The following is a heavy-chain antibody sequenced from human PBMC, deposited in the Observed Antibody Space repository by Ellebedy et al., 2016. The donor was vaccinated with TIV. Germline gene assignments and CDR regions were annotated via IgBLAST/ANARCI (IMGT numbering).Heavy chain of an antibody. V-gene: IGHV4-39*07. D-gene: IGHD1-26*01. CDR3: AMHQKELFDY. Sequence: MPSETLSLTCTVSGGSIRTSIYYWGWIRRPPGKGLEWLGTIYHTGHIYDNPSLGNRVTISIDTSKNQFSLTVRSVTAADTAVYYCAMHQKELFDYWGPGALISVSS. CDR2: IYHTGHI. CDR1: GGSIRTSIYY. J-gene: IGHJ4*02.